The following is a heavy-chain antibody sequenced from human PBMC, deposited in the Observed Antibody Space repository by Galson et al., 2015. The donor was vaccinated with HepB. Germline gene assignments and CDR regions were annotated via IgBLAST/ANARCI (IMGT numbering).Heavy chain of an antibody. CDR2: IWSDGSNK. D-gene: IGHD2-2*01. V-gene: IGHV3-33*01. CDR3: AREGAVVPTAMPLDY. J-gene: IGHJ4*02. Sequence: SLRLSCAASGFTFSSYGIHWVRQAPGKGLEWVVLIWSDGSNKYYADSVEGRFTISRDNSKNTLYLQMNSLRAEDTAVYYCAREGAVVPTAMPLDYWGQGTLVTVSS. CDR1: GFTFSSYG.